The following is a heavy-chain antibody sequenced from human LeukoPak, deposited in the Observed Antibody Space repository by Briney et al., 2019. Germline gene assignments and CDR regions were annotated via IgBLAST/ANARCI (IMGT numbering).Heavy chain of an antibody. CDR3: SINPGDSRSGYYSTIRFDP. D-gene: IGHD3-3*01. Sequence: GGSLRLSCAASGFTFRNAWMSWVRQAPGKGLEWVGRIKSKTDGGTTDYAAPVKGRFTISRDDSKNTLYLQMNSLKTEDTAVYYCSINPGDSRSGYYSTIRFDPWGQGTLVTVSS. CDR1: GFTFRNAW. J-gene: IGHJ5*02. CDR2: IKSKTDGGTT. V-gene: IGHV3-15*01.